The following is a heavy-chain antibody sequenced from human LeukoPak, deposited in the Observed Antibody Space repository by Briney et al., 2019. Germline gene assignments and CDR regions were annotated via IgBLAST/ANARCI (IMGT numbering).Heavy chain of an antibody. CDR2: INHSGST. V-gene: IGHV4-34*01. CDR3: ARLRWLREGLDY. CDR1: GGSFSGYY. J-gene: IGHJ4*02. Sequence: SETLSLTCAVYGGSFSGYYWSWIRQPPGKGLEWIGEINHSGSTNYNPSLKSRVTISVDTSKNQFSLKLSSVTAADTAVYYCARLRWLREGLDYWGQGTLVTASS. D-gene: IGHD5-12*01.